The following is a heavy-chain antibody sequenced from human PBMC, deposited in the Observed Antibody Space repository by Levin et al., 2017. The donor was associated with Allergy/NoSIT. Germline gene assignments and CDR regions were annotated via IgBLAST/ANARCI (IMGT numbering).Heavy chain of an antibody. V-gene: IGHV3-9*01. Sequence: SLKISCAASGFTFDDYAMHWVRQAPGKGLEWVSGISWNSGSIGYADSVKGRFTISRDNAKNSLYLQMNSLRAEDTALYYCVALMDSKPWLVRWYFDLWGRGTLVTVSS. D-gene: IGHD6-19*01. CDR2: ISWNSGSI. CDR3: VALMDSKPWLVRWYFDL. J-gene: IGHJ2*01. CDR1: GFTFDDYA.